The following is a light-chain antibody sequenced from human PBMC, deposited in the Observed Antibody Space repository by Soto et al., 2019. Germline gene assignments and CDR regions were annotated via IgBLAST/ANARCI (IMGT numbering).Light chain of an antibody. Sequence: DIQMTQSPSSVSASVGDRVGIACGASQAIDSWLAWYQQKQGEAPKLLIFTGSLLHSGVPPRFNSSGSGTDFTLTLSSLRPEDFATYYCQQTPSIPPTFGKGTKVDI. CDR1: QAIDSW. CDR2: TGS. V-gene: IGKV1-12*01. CDR3: QQTPSIPPT. J-gene: IGKJ1*01.